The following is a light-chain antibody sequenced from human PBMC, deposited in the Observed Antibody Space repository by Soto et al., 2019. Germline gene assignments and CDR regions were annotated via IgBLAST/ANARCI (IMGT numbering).Light chain of an antibody. CDR1: SSDVGNYIF. CDR3: SSFTTSTTIYV. CDR2: DIN. J-gene: IGLJ1*01. Sequence: QSALTQPASVSGSPGQSITISCTGTSSDVGNYIFVSWYRQHPGKAPKLMIYDINNRPSGVSNRFSGSKSGNTASLTISGLQAEDEADYYCSSFTTSTTIYVFGTGTKVTV. V-gene: IGLV2-14*01.